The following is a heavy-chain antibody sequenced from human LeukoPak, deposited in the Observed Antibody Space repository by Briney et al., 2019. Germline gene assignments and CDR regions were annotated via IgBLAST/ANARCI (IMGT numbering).Heavy chain of an antibody. D-gene: IGHD4-23*01. J-gene: IGHJ4*02. V-gene: IGHV3-49*04. Sequence: GRSLRLSCTASGFTFGDYAMSWVRQAPGKGLEWVGFIRSKAYGGTTEYAASVKGRFTISRGDSKSIAYLQMNSLKTEDTAVYYCTRPGLYGGNGLDYWGQGTLVTVSS. CDR3: TRPGLYGGNGLDY. CDR2: IRSKAYGGTT. CDR1: GFTFGDYA.